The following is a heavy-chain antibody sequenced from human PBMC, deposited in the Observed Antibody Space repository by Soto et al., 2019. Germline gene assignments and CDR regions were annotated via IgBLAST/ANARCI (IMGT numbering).Heavy chain of an antibody. Sequence: GGSLRLSCATAGFTFSSYGMVWVRPATEKGLEWVASISNNGDTAYYADSVKGRFTISRGNSENTLYLQMNGLRADDTALYFCAKSRVFIGAIVTLLDSWGQGTQVTVSS. V-gene: IGHV3-23*01. J-gene: IGHJ4*02. CDR3: AKSRVFIGAIVTLLDS. D-gene: IGHD3-16*02. CDR1: GFTFSSYG. CDR2: ISNNGDTA.